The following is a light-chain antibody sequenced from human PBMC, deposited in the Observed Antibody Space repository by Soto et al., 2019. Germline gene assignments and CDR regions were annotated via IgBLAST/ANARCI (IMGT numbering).Light chain of an antibody. Sequence: DIQVTQSASTLSASVGDRVTITCRASQSISSWLAWYQQKPGKAPKLLIYKASSLESGVPSRFSGSGSGTEFTLTISSLQPDDFATYYCQQYNSYWWTFGQGTKVDI. V-gene: IGKV1-5*03. CDR3: QQYNSYWWT. CDR2: KAS. CDR1: QSISSW. J-gene: IGKJ1*01.